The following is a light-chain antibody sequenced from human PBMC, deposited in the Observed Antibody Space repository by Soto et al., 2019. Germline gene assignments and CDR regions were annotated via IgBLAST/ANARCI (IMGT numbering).Light chain of an antibody. V-gene: IGKV2-28*01. CDR2: LGS. CDR1: QSLLHTNGYSY. Sequence: IVMTQSPLSLPVTPGEPASISCRSSQSLLHTNGYSYLDWYLQKPGQSPQLLIYLGSNRASGVPDRFSGRGSGTEFTLKISRVEAEDVGVYYRMQALQAWTFGQGTKVEIK. CDR3: MQALQAWT. J-gene: IGKJ1*01.